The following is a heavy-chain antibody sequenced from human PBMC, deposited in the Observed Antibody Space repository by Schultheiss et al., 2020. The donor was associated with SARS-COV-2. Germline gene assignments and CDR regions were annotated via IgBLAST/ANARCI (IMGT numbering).Heavy chain of an antibody. J-gene: IGHJ4*02. CDR3: ARGHPEMATPDY. CDR1: GGSISSSNW. V-gene: IGHV4-31*03. Sequence: SQTLSLTCTVSGGSISSSNWWSWVRQPPGKGLEWIGYIYYSGSTYYNPSLKSRVTISVDTSKNQFSLKLSSVTAADTAVYYCARGHPEMATPDYWGQGTLVTVSS. CDR2: IYYSGST. D-gene: IGHD5-24*01.